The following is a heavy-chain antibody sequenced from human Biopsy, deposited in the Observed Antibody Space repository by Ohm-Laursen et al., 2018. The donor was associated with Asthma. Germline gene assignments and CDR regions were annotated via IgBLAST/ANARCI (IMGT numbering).Heavy chain of an antibody. CDR3: AKGEWELLEANFDY. Sequence: SLRLSCTASGFTFSSYGMHWVRQAPGKGLEWEAVIWYDGSNKYYADSVKGRFTISRDNSKNTLYLQMNSLRAEDTALYYCAKGEWELLEANFDYWGQGTLVTVSS. CDR2: IWYDGSNK. J-gene: IGHJ4*02. V-gene: IGHV3-33*06. CDR1: GFTFSSYG. D-gene: IGHD1-26*01.